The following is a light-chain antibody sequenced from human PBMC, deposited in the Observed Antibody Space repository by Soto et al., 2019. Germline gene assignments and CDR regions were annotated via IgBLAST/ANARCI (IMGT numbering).Light chain of an antibody. CDR2: RNN. CDR1: DSNIGNIY. V-gene: IGLV1-47*01. Sequence: QSVLTQPPSASGTPGQTVTISCSGSDSNIGNIYVYWYQQVPGTAPKLLIHRNNQLPSGVPDRFSASKSGTSASLAISGLRSEDEADYYCGEWDERLSNYVFGNATKLPV. CDR3: GEWDERLSNYV. J-gene: IGLJ1*01.